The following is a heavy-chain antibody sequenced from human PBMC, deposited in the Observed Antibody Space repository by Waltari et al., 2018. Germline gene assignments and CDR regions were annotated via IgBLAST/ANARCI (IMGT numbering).Heavy chain of an antibody. CDR3: AREGVILKITDRYFDM. D-gene: IGHD3-9*01. J-gene: IGHJ2*01. Sequence: QVHLVESGGGVVQPGGSLRLSCAASGFSFSSHGMHWVRQAPGKGLQWGSVISYEGRNKYYTGAVKGRFTVSRDNSQNTLHLQMNSLAVEDTAVYYCAREGVILKITDRYFDMWGRGTLVTVSS. CDR2: ISYEGRNK. CDR1: GFSFSSHG. V-gene: IGHV3-30*10.